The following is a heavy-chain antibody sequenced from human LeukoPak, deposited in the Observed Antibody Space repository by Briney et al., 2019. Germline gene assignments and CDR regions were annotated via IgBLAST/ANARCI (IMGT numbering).Heavy chain of an antibody. J-gene: IGHJ4*02. CDR3: ARVGYSSGCFDY. CDR2: ISYDGSNK. D-gene: IGHD6-19*01. Sequence: GRSLRLSCATSGFTFSSYGMHWVRQAPGKGLEWVAVISYDGSNKYYADSVKGRFTISRDNSKNTLYLQMNSLRAEDTAVYYCARVGYSSGCFDYWGQGTLVTVSS. V-gene: IGHV3-30*03. CDR1: GFTFSSYG.